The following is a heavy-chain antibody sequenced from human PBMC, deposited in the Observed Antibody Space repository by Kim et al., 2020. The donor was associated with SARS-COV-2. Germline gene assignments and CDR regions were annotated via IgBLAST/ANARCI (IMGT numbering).Heavy chain of an antibody. CDR1: GFTFSSYW. J-gene: IGHJ4*02. CDR3: ASRRYTGTYNYFDY. V-gene: IGHV3-74*01. CDR2: MNSDGGTT. Sequence: GGSLRLSCAVSGFTFSSYWMHWVRQALGKGLVWVSRMNSDGGTTTYADSVKGRLTISRDNAKSTLYLQMKSLRAEDTAVYYCASRRYTGTYNYFDYWSQGTLVTVSS. D-gene: IGHD1-26*01.